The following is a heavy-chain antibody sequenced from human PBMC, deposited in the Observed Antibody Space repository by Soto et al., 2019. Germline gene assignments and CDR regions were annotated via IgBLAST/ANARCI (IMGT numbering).Heavy chain of an antibody. CDR3: ARSLFKRWLQWEFVAFDI. V-gene: IGHV4-30-2*01. J-gene: IGHJ3*02. Sequence: PSETLSLTCAVSGGSISSGGYSWSWIRQPPGKGLEWIGYIYHSGSTYYNPSLKSRVTISVDRSKNQFSLKLSSVTAADTAVYYCARSLFKRWLQWEFVAFDIWGQGTMVTV. CDR2: IYHSGST. D-gene: IGHD5-12*01. CDR1: GGSISSGGYS.